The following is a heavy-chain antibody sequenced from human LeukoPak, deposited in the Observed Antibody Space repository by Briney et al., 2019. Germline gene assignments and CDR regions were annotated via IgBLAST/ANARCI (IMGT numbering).Heavy chain of an antibody. J-gene: IGHJ4*02. CDR2: INWNGGST. CDR3: ARGRSSWHYFDY. V-gene: IGHV3-20*04. Sequence: GGSLRLSCAASGFTFDNYSMSWVRQAPGKGREWVSAINWNGGSTGYVDSVKGRFTISRDNAKNSLYLQMNSLRAEDTAVYYCARGRSSWHYFDYWGQGNLVTVSS. D-gene: IGHD6-13*01. CDR1: GFTFDNYS.